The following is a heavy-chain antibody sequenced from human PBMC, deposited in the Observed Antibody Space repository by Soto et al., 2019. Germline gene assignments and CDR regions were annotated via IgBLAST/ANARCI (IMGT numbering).Heavy chain of an antibody. V-gene: IGHV1-58*01. D-gene: IGHD2-21*01. CDR3: AAVGYGGANRDYFDY. CDR1: GFTFTSSA. CDR2: IVVGSGNT. J-gene: IGHJ4*02. Sequence: ASVKVSCKASGFTFTSSAVQWVRQARGQRFEWIGWIVVGSGNTNYAQKFQERVTITRDMSTSTAYMELSSLRSEDTAVYYCAAVGYGGANRDYFDYWGQGTLVTVSS.